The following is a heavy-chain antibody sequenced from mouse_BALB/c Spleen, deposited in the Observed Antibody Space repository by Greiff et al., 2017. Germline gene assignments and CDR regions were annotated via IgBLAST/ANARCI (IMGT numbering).Heavy chain of an antibody. CDR2: ISSGSSTI. Sequence: EVKVVESGGGLVQPGGSRKLSCAASGFTFSSFGMHWVRQAPEQGLEWVAYISSGSSTIYYADTVKGRFTISRDNPKNTLFLQMTSLRSEDTAMYYCARGGDYYAAYWGQGTLVTVSA. J-gene: IGHJ3*01. D-gene: IGHD1-1*01. V-gene: IGHV5-17*02. CDR1: GFTFSSFG. CDR3: ARGGDYYAAY.